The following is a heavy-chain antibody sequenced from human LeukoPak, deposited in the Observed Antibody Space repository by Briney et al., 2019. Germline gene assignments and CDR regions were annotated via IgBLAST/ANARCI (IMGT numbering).Heavy chain of an antibody. CDR2: MYFGERT. V-gene: IGHV4-59*01. Sequence: KPSETLPLTCTVSGASMTSYYWTWIRQPPGKGLEWIGYMYFGERTNYNPSLKSRATISIDTSKKQFSLNLKSVTAADTAVYYCARIPGDRPDDWGQGTLVTVS. D-gene: IGHD7-27*01. CDR3: ARIPGDRPDD. CDR1: GASMTSYY. J-gene: IGHJ4*02.